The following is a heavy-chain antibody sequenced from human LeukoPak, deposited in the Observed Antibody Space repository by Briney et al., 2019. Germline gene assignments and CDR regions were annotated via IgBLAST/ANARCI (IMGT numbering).Heavy chain of an antibody. V-gene: IGHV1-69*05. J-gene: IGHJ4*02. Sequence: SVKVSCKTSGGTFSSYAISWVRQAPGQGLEWMGRIIPIFGTANYAQKFQGRVTITTDESTSTAYMELSSLRSEDTAVYYCARDRIAVAGKPFDYWGQGTLVTVSS. CDR2: IIPIFGTA. CDR3: ARDRIAVAGKPFDY. D-gene: IGHD6-19*01. CDR1: GGTFSSYA.